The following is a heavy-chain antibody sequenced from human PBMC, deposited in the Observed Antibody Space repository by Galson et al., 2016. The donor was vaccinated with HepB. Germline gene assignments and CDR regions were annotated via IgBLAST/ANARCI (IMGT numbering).Heavy chain of an antibody. CDR3: ARDFITGVVDP. V-gene: IGHV3-13*01. J-gene: IGHJ5*02. Sequence: QAPGRGLEWVSVIGTADNTYYAASVKGRFTISREDAKNSFYLQMNSLRAGDTAVYYCARDFITGVVDPSGQGTLVTVSS. CDR2: IGTADNT. D-gene: IGHD1-14*01.